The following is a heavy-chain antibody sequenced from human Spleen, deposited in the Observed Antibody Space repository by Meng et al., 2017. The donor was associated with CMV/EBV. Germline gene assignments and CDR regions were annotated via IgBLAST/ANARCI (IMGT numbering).Heavy chain of an antibody. CDR3: TGDHSGYYGSGSYYSGGWFDP. CDR1: YA. D-gene: IGHD3-10*01. CDR2: ISYYGSNL. Sequence: YALAWVGTAPGKGLKWVANISYYGSNLYYEDSMRGQLALSRDHTKTTLYLKKNGLSTEDTAVYYCTGDHSGYYGSGSYYSGGWFDPWGQGTLVTVSS. V-gene: IGHV3-30*09. J-gene: IGHJ5*02.